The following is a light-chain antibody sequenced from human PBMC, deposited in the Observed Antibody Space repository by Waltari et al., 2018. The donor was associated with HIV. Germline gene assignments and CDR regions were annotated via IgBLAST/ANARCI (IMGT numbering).Light chain of an antibody. J-gene: IGKJ2*01. CDR2: GAS. Sequence: EIVSTQSPGTLSLSPGERATLSCRASQSVSSSYLAWYQQKPGQAPRLLIYGASSRATGIPDRVSGSGSGTDFTLTISRLEPEDFAVYYCQQYGSSLYTFGQGTKLEIK. CDR3: QQYGSSLYT. CDR1: QSVSSSY. V-gene: IGKV3-20*01.